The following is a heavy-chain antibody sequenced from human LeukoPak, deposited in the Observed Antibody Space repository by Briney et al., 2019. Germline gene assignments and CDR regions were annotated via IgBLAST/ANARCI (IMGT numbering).Heavy chain of an antibody. D-gene: IGHD6-13*01. V-gene: IGHV4-4*07. CDR3: ARGGRQQLVNL. J-gene: IGHJ4*02. CDR1: GGSINNYY. CDR2: IYTSGST. Sequence: PSETLSLTCTVSGGSINNYYCSWIRQSAGKGLEWIGRIYTSGSTNYNPSLESRVTMSVDTSKNQFSLNLSSVTAADTAVYFCARGGRQQLVNLGGQGTLVTVSS.